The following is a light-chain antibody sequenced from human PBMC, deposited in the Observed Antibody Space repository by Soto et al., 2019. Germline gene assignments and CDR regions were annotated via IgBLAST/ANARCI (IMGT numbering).Light chain of an antibody. Sequence: DIQRTQSPSSVSASVGDRVTITCRVLQNIYNWLVCDQQIPGKAPNSLIYAASSVQSGVPSRFSGSGSGTEFTLTITSLQPEDFAVYYCQQANNFPFTFDPGTRLDI. V-gene: IGKV1-12*01. CDR2: AAS. CDR3: QQANNFPFT. CDR1: QNIYNW. J-gene: IGKJ3*01.